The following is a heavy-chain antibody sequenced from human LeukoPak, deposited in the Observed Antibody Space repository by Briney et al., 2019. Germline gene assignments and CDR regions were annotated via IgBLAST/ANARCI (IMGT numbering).Heavy chain of an antibody. J-gene: IGHJ6*03. D-gene: IGHD2-2*01. V-gene: IGHV3-21*01. CDR1: GFTFSSYS. CDR2: ISSSSSYI. CDR3: ARDREGYQLPQMRYYKYMDV. Sequence: GGSLRLSCAASGFTFSSYSMNWVRQAPGKGLEWVSSISSSSSYIYYADSVKGRFTISRDNAKNSLYLQMNSLRAEDTAVYYCARDREGYQLPQMRYYKYMDVWGKGTTVTISS.